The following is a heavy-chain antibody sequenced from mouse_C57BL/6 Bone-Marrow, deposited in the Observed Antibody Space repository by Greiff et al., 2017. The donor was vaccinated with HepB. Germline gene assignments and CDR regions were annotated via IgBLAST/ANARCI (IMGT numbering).Heavy chain of an antibody. J-gene: IGHJ4*01. CDR3: ASHSSGYEYYAMDY. CDR1: GYTFTDHT. CDR2: IHPRDGST. D-gene: IGHD3-2*02. Sequence: VQLQQSDAELVKPGASEKISCKVSGYTFTDHTIHWMKQRPEQGLEWIGYIHPRDGSTKYNEKFKGKATLTADKSSSTAYMQLNSLTSEDSAVYFCASHSSGYEYYAMDYWGQGTSVTVSS. V-gene: IGHV1-78*01.